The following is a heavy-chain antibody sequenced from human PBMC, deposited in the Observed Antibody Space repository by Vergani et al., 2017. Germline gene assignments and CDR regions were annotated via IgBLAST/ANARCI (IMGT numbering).Heavy chain of an antibody. CDR3: ARVEIRFGEWLTRGMDV. D-gene: IGHD3-10*01. V-gene: IGHV1-46*01. J-gene: IGHJ6*02. CDR1: GSTFTSYY. Sequence: QVRLVQSGAEVKKPGASLKASCKASGSTFTSYYMHWVRQAPGQGLEWMGIIKPSGGSTSYAQKFQGRVTMTRDTSTSTVYMELSSLRSEDTAVYYCARVEIRFGEWLTRGMDVWGQGTTVTVSS. CDR2: IKPSGGST.